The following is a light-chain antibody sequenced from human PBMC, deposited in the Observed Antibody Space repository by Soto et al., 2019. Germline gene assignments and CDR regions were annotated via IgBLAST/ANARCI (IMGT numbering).Light chain of an antibody. Sequence: EIVMTQSPATLSVSPGERATLSCRASQSVSSNLAWYQQKPGQAPRLLIYGGSSRATGIPDRFSGSGSGTDFTLTISRLEPEDFAVYYCQQFGSAPEGTFGQGTKVEI. CDR2: GGS. V-gene: IGKV3-20*01. CDR1: QSVSSN. CDR3: QQFGSAPEGT. J-gene: IGKJ1*01.